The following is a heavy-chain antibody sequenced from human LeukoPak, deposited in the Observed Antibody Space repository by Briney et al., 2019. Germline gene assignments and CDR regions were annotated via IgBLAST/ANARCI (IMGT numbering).Heavy chain of an antibody. CDR3: ARPVPSRLGWFDP. CDR1: GGSISRSPYY. CDR2: IYYSGST. V-gene: IGHV4-39*01. Sequence: SETLSLTCTLFGGSISRSPYYWGWIRHHPGKGLEWIGTIYYSGSTYYNPSLKSRVTISVDTSKNQFSLKLTSVTAAGTAVYYCARPVPSRLGWFDPWGEGTLVTVSS. D-gene: IGHD1-1*01. J-gene: IGHJ5*02.